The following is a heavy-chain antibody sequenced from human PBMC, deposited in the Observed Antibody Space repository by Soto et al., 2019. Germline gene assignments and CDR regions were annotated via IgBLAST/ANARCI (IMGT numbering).Heavy chain of an antibody. J-gene: IGHJ6*02. D-gene: IGHD4-4*01. Sequence: QVQLVESGGGVVQPGRSLRLSCAASGFTFSSYAMHWVRQAPGKGLEWVAVISYDGSNKYYADSVKGRFTISRDNSKNTLYLQMNSLRADDTAVYYCARDMYSNYGYYYYGMDVWGQGTTVTVSS. CDR3: ARDMYSNYGYYYYGMDV. V-gene: IGHV3-30-3*01. CDR1: GFTFSSYA. CDR2: ISYDGSNK.